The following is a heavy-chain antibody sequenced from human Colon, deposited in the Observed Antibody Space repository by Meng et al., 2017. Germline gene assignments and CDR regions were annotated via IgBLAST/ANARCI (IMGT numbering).Heavy chain of an antibody. CDR1: SGAFSSSNW. D-gene: IGHD3-10*01. CDR2: IYHSGNT. J-gene: IGHJ4*02. Sequence: QARAPWTGPGRGEPSGTLALTCSVSSGAFSSSNWWTWVREPPGKGLKWIGEIYHSGNTNYNPSLKSRVTISVDKSKNQFSLKLNSVTAADTAVYFCARRAPLWFGELASFDSWGQGTLVTVSS. CDR3: ARRAPLWFGELASFDS. V-gene: IGHV4-4*02.